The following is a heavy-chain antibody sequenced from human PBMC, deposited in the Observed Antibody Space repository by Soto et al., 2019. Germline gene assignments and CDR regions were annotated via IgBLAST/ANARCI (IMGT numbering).Heavy chain of an antibody. Sequence: EVQLLESGGGLVQPGGSLRLSCAASGFTFSSYALNWVRQAPGKGLEWVSVISGSGDNTYYAASVKGRFTISRDNSKNTLYLQMNSLRAEDTAVYYCATDLGTDDFWSAYYTYYYMDVWGKGTTVTVSS. J-gene: IGHJ6*03. V-gene: IGHV3-23*01. D-gene: IGHD3-3*01. CDR3: ATDLGTDDFWSAYYTYYYMDV. CDR2: ISGSGDNT. CDR1: GFTFSSYA.